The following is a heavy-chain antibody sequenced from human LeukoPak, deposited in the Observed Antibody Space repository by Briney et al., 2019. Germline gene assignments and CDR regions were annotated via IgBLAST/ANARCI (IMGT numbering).Heavy chain of an antibody. V-gene: IGHV5-51*01. J-gene: IGHJ4*02. CDR2: IYPGDSDT. CDR3: ASPSPGKYYFDY. CDR1: GFTFSSYW. Sequence: PGGSLRLSCAASGFTFSSYWIGWVRQMPGKGLEWMGIIYPGDSDTRYSPSFQGQVTISADKSISTAYLQWSSLKASDTAMYYCASPSPGKYYFDYWGQGTLVTVSS.